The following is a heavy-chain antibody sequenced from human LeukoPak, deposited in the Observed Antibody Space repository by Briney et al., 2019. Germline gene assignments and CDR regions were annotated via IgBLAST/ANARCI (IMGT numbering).Heavy chain of an antibody. CDR3: ASHGWVTGTTKADY. CDR2: IYSGGST. Sequence: PGGSLRLSCAASGFTVSSNYMSWVRQAPGKGLEWVSVIYSGGSTYYADSVKGRFTISRDNSKNTLYLQMNSLRAEDTAVYYCASHGWVTGTTKADYWGQGTLVTVSS. V-gene: IGHV3-53*01. J-gene: IGHJ4*02. CDR1: GFTVSSNY. D-gene: IGHD4-17*01.